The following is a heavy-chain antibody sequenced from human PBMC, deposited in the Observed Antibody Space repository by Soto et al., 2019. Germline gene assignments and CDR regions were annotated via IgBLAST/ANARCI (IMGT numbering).Heavy chain of an antibody. J-gene: IGHJ6*02. Sequence: QVQLMESGGGVVQPGRSLRLSCAASGFTFSSYAMHWVRQAPDKGLEWVAVISYDGSNKFYADSVKGRFTISRDNSKNTLYLQMNSLRAEDTAVYYCAREQTYCTNGVCSSYYGMDVWGQGTTVTVSS. CDR1: GFTFSSYA. D-gene: IGHD2-8*01. CDR2: ISYDGSNK. CDR3: AREQTYCTNGVCSSYYGMDV. V-gene: IGHV3-30*04.